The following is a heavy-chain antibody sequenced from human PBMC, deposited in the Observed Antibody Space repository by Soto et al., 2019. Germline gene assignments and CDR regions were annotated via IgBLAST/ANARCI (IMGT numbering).Heavy chain of an antibody. J-gene: IGHJ6*02. CDR3: ARDSVTIFGVVTYYGTDV. D-gene: IGHD3-3*01. Sequence: GGSLRLSCAASGFTFSSYSMDWVRQAPGKGLEWVSSISSSSSYIYYADSVKGRFTISRDNAKNSLYLQMNSLRAEDTAVYYCARDSVTIFGVVTYYGTDVWGQGTTVTVSS. CDR1: GFTFSSYS. CDR2: ISSSSSYI. V-gene: IGHV3-21*01.